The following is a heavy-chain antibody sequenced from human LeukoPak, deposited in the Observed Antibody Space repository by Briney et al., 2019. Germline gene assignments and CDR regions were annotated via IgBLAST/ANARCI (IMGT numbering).Heavy chain of an antibody. V-gene: IGHV1-46*01. D-gene: IGHD2-2*01. CDR1: GYTFTSYY. J-gene: IGHJ6*02. CDR3: ARDACSYASGFYYYYYGMDV. CDR2: INPSGGST. Sequence: ASVKVSCKASGYTFTSYYMHWVRQAPGQGLEWMGIINPSGGSTSYAQKFQGRVTMTRDTSTSTVYMELSSLRSEDTAVYYCARDACSYASGFYYYYYGMDVWGQGTTVTVSS.